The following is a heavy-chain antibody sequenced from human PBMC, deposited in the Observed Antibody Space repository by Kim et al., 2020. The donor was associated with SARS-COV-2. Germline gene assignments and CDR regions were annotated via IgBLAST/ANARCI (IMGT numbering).Heavy chain of an antibody. CDR1: GFTFSSYS. J-gene: IGHJ3*02. V-gene: IGHV3-21*01. CDR2: ISSSSSYI. Sequence: GGSLRLSCAASGFTFSSYSMNWVRQAPGKGLEWVSSISSSSSYIYYADSVKGRFTISRDNAKNSLYLQMNSLRAEDTAVYYCAREGGSTGAFDIWGQGTMVTVSS. CDR3: AREGGSTGAFDI. D-gene: IGHD2-2*01.